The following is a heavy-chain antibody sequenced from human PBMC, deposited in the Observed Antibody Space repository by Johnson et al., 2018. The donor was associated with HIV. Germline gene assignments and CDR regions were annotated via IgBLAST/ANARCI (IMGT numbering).Heavy chain of an antibody. Sequence: MLLVESGGGLVQPGGSLRLSCAASGFTVSSNYMSWVRQAPGRGLECVSIIYSDGNTYYADSVKGRFTISRDNSKNTLYLQMNSLRAEDTAVYYCASSAPGLLPNDAFDIWGQGTMVTVSS. CDR2: IYSDGNT. CDR3: ASSAPGLLPNDAFDI. J-gene: IGHJ3*02. CDR1: GFTVSSNY. D-gene: IGHD2-15*01. V-gene: IGHV3-66*01.